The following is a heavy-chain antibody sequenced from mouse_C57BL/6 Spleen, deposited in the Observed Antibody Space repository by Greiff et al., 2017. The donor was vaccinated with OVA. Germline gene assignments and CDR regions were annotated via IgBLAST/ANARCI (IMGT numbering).Heavy chain of an antibody. CDR2: ISRGSSTI. CDR3: ARGLRRGYYAMDY. CDR1: GFTFSDYG. V-gene: IGHV5-17*01. Sequence: EVHLVESGGGLVKPGGSLKLSCAASGFTFSDYGMHWVRQAPEKGLEWVAYISRGSSTIYYADTVKGRFTISRDNAKNTLLLQMTSLRSEDTAMYYCARGLRRGYYAMDYWGQGTSVTVSS. J-gene: IGHJ4*01. D-gene: IGHD2-2*01.